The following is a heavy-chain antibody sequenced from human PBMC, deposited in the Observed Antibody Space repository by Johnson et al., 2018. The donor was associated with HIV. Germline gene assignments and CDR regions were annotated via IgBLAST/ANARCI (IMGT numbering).Heavy chain of an antibody. CDR3: ARELRIAARGLAFDI. CDR1: GFTFSNYA. V-gene: IGHV3-30-3*01. CDR2: ISYDGSKK. J-gene: IGHJ3*02. Sequence: QVQLVESGGGVVQPGRSLRLSCAASGFTFSNYAMHWVRQAPGKGLEWVAVISYDGSKKNYADSVKGRFSISRDNAKKSLYLQMNSLRAEDTAVYYCARELRIAARGLAFDIWGRGTMVTVSS. D-gene: IGHD6-6*01.